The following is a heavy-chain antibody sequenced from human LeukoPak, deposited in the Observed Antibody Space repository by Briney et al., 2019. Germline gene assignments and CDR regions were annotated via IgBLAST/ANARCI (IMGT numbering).Heavy chain of an antibody. V-gene: IGHV1-2*02. CDR3: ARAGRGGDCPTD. CDR1: GYIFTGYY. Sequence: ASVKVSCKASGYIFTGYYMHWVRQAPGQGLEWMGWINPNSGDTNYAQKFQGRVTMTRDTSISTAYMDLSSLRSEDTAVYYCARAGRGGDCPTDWGQGTLVTVSS. D-gene: IGHD2-21*02. J-gene: IGHJ4*02. CDR2: INPNSGDT.